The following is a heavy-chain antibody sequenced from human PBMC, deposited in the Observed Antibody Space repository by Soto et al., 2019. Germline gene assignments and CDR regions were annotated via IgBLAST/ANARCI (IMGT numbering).Heavy chain of an antibody. Sequence: GVSVEVCCEASRYTFASYGLSWLRQDPGQGLEWMGWISAYNGNTNYAQKLQGRVTMTTDTSTSTAYMELRSLRSDDTAVYYCSRCYYYYYYMDVWGKGTTVTVSS. CDR2: ISAYNGNT. CDR3: SRCYYYYYYMDV. V-gene: IGHV1-18*01. J-gene: IGHJ6*03. CDR1: RYTFASYG.